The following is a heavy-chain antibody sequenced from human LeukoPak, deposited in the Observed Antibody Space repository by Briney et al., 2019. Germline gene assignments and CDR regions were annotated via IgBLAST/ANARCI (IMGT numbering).Heavy chain of an antibody. Sequence: QPGGSLRLSCAASGFTFSSYAMSWVRQAPGKGLEWVSAISGSGGSTYYADSVKGRFTISRDNSKNTLYLQMNSLRAEDTAVCYCAKDREGSPHFDYWGQGTLVTVSS. CDR1: GFTFSSYA. V-gene: IGHV3-23*01. CDR3: AKDREGSPHFDY. D-gene: IGHD6-13*01. J-gene: IGHJ4*02. CDR2: ISGSGGST.